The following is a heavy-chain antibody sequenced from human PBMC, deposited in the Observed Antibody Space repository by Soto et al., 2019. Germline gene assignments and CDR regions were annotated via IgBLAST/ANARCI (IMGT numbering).Heavy chain of an antibody. V-gene: IGHV3-23*01. Sequence: PGGSLRLSCAASGFTFSSYAMSWVRQAPGKGLEWVSAISGSGGSTYYADSVKGRFTISRDNSKNTLYLQMNSLRAEDTAVYYCAKDSSPLIPTRYYYGMDVWGQGTTVTVSS. CDR3: AKDSSPLIPTRYYYGMDV. CDR2: ISGSGGST. CDR1: GFTFSSYA. J-gene: IGHJ6*02. D-gene: IGHD6-6*01.